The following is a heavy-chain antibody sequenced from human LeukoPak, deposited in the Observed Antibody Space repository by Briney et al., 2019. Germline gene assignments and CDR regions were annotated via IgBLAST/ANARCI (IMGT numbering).Heavy chain of an antibody. CDR2: LSGSGVST. V-gene: IGHV3-23*01. CDR3: AKDYDYVWGSYRPFDY. J-gene: IGHJ4*02. Sequence: GGSLRLSCAASGFTFSNYAMNWVRQAPGKGLEWVSGLSGSGVSTYFADSVKGRFTISRDNSENTLYLQMNSLRAEDTAVYYCAKDYDYVWGSYRPFDYWGQGTLVTVSS. CDR1: GFTFSNYA. D-gene: IGHD3-16*02.